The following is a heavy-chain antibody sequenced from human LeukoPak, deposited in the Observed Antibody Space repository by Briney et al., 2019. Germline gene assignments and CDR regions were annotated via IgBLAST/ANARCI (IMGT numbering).Heavy chain of an antibody. V-gene: IGHV3-30*04. CDR2: ISDDGSDQ. CDR1: GFTFSSYA. Sequence: PGRSLRLSCAASGFTFSSYAMHWVRQAPGKRLDWVTVISDDGSDQYYADSVKGRFTISRDNSKNTLYLQMNSLRAEDTAVYYCARGTGYYYYMDVWGKGTTVTVSS. CDR3: ARGTGYYYYMDV. D-gene: IGHD2-8*02. J-gene: IGHJ6*03.